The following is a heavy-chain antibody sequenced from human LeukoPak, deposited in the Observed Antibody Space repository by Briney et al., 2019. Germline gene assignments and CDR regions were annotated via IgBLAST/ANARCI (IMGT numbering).Heavy chain of an antibody. CDR2: ISGSGGST. Sequence: PGGSLRLSCAASGFTFSSYGMSWVRQAPGKGLEWVSAISGSGGSTYYADSVKGRFTISRDNSKNTLYLQMNSLRAEDTAVYYCAKGKEWELFKFDYWGQGTLVTVSS. CDR3: AKGKEWELFKFDY. V-gene: IGHV3-23*01. D-gene: IGHD1-26*01. CDR1: GFTFSSYG. J-gene: IGHJ4*02.